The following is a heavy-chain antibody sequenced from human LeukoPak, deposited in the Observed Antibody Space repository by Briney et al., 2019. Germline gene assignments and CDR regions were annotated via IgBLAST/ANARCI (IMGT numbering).Heavy chain of an antibody. V-gene: IGHV3-30*02. Sequence: PGGSLRLSCAASGFTFTSHGMHWVRQSPGKGLEWVAIIWYDGSNKYYTDSVKGRFTISRDNSKNTLYLQMNSLRAEDTAVYYCAKYEQQLLRHYFQHWGQGTLVTVSS. J-gene: IGHJ1*01. CDR1: GFTFTSHG. CDR3: AKYEQQLLRHYFQH. CDR2: IWYDGSNK. D-gene: IGHD6-13*01.